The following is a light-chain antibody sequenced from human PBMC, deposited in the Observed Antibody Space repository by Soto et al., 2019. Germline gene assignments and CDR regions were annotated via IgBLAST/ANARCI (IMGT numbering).Light chain of an antibody. V-gene: IGLV2-11*01. CDR1: GSDVGGYNY. CDR2: DVT. CDR3: SSHAGSSVV. J-gene: IGLJ1*01. Sequence: QSVLTQPRSVSGSPGQSGTIACTGTGSDVGGYNYVSWYQQHPGKAPKLMIYDVTTRPSGVPDRFSGSKSGNTASLTISGLQAEDEADYYCSSHAGSSVVFGTGTKVTVL.